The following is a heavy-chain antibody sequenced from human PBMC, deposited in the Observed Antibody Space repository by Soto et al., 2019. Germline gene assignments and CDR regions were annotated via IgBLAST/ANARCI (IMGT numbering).Heavy chain of an antibody. CDR1: GGSISSSSYY. CDR2: IYYSGST. V-gene: IGHV4-39*01. J-gene: IGHJ4*02. CDR3: ARVWFGDFAALDY. D-gene: IGHD3-10*01. Sequence: SETLSLTCTVSGGSISSSSYYWGWIRQAPGKGLEWIGSIYYSGSTYYNPSLKSRVTISVDTSKNQFSLKLSSVTAADTAVYYCARVWFGDFAALDYWGKGPLVTVSS.